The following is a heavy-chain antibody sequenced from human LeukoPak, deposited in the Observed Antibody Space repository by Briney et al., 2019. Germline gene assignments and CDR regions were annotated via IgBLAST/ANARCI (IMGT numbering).Heavy chain of an antibody. CDR1: GFTSSSYE. V-gene: IGHV3-48*03. Sequence: PGGSLRLSCAASGFTSSSYEMNWVRQAPAKALEWVSYISSSGSTTHYADSVKGRFTIPRDNAKKSLYLQMNSLRAEDTAVYYCARDNYDSSGYYFDWGQGTLVTVYS. J-gene: IGHJ4*02. D-gene: IGHD3-22*01. CDR3: ARDNYDSSGYYFD. CDR2: ISSSGSTT.